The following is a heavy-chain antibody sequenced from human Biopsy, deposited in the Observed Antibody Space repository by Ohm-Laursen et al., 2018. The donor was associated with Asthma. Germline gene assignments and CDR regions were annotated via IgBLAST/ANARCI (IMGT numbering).Heavy chain of an antibody. J-gene: IGHJ4*02. D-gene: IGHD1-26*01. CDR3: VHTLVGLKAFDF. Sequence: PTQTLTLTCTFSGFSLSTSGGGVGWIRQPPGRALEWLGNIYWDDDKRYSPSLQSRLTITRDTPKDQVVLTMTNMGPVDTGTYYCVHTLVGLKAFDFGGQGTLVTVSS. V-gene: IGHV2-5*02. CDR1: GFSLSTSGGG. CDR2: IYWDDDK.